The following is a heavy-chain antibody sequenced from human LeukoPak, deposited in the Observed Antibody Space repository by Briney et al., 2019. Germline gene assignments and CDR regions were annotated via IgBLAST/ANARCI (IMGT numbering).Heavy chain of an antibody. CDR2: IEPDGSVK. D-gene: IGHD6-25*01. CDR3: ARGGSDSSRYWLY. Sequence: PGGSLRLSCAASGFTFSDLWMTWVRQAPGKGPEWGGTIEPDGSVKSYVDPVKGRFTISRDNADNSLYLQMNSLRGEDTAVYFCARGGSDSSRYWLYWGQGTLVTVSS. J-gene: IGHJ4*02. CDR1: GFTFSDLW. V-gene: IGHV3-7*01.